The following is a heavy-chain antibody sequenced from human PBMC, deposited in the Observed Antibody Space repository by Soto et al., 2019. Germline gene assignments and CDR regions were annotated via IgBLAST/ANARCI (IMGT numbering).Heavy chain of an antibody. D-gene: IGHD3-10*01. Sequence: QVQLVQSGAEVKKPGSSVKVSCKASGDTFNFYTINWVRQAPGLGLEWMGRFNPILSMSNSALRFQGRVPXAXDXTMSTACIVLSSLSSDDTAVYYCATGVGSGCRAFDYCGQAVLVTVSS. CDR1: GDTFNFYT. CDR2: FNPILSMS. CDR3: ATGVGSGCRAFDY. V-gene: IGHV1-69*02. J-gene: IGHJ4*02.